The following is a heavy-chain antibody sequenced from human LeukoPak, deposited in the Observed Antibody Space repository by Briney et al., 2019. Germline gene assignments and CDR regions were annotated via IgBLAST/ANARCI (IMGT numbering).Heavy chain of an antibody. V-gene: IGHV4-59*08. Sequence: SETLSLTCPVYGGSLSSYYWSWIRQPPGKGLEWIGYIYYSGSTNYNPSLKSRVTISVDTSKNQFSLKLSSVTAADTAVYYCARTQNTIFGVVTPNYGMDVWGQGTTATVSS. J-gene: IGHJ6*02. CDR1: GGSLSSYY. CDR2: IYYSGST. CDR3: ARTQNTIFGVVTPNYGMDV. D-gene: IGHD3-3*01.